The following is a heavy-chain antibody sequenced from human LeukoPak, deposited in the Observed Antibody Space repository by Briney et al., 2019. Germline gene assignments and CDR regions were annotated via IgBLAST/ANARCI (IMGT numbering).Heavy chain of an antibody. CDR2: IYYSGST. CDR1: GGSISNYY. D-gene: IGHD3-10*01. J-gene: IGHJ5*02. Sequence: SETLSLTCTVSGGSISNYYWTWIRQPPGKGLEWIGYIYYSGSTNYNPSLKSRVTISVDTSKNQFSLKLSSVTAADTAVYYCARGKPPSFTMVRGVIMRGVPFDPWGQGTLVTVSS. V-gene: IGHV4-59*12. CDR3: ARGKPPSFTMVRGVIMRGVPFDP.